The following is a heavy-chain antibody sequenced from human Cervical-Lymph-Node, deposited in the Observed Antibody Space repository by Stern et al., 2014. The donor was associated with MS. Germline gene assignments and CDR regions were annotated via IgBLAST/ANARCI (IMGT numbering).Heavy chain of an antibody. CDR3: ARGAAAAFDY. V-gene: IGHV4-61*02. CDR1: GGSISSGSYY. J-gene: IGHJ4*02. CDR2: IYTSGST. Sequence: VQLVESGPGLVKPSQTLSLTCTVSGGSISSGSYYWTWIRQPAGKGLEWIGRIYTSGSTNYNPSPKSRVTISVDKSKKHLYLKLAFVTAADTAVYYCARGAAAAFDYWGQGTLVTVSS. D-gene: IGHD6-13*01.